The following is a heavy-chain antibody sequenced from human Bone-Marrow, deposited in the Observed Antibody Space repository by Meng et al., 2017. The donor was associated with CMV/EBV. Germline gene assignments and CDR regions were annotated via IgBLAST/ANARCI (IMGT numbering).Heavy chain of an antibody. CDR2: ISSSSGYI. CDR1: GFIFSTYT. J-gene: IGHJ6*02. CDR3: ARDIPCTTASCYSGGDYYYYFGMDV. Sequence: GESLKISCTASGFIFSTYTMNWVRQAPGKGLEWVSSISSSSGYIYYADSLKGRFTISRDNAKSSLYLQMDGLRAEDTAVYYCARDIPCTTASCYSGGDYYYYFGMDVWGQGTTSPSP. D-gene: IGHD2-2*01. V-gene: IGHV3-21*06.